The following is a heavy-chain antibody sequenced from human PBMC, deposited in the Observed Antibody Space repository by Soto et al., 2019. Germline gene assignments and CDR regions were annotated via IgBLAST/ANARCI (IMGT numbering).Heavy chain of an antibody. V-gene: IGHV4-59*01. CDR1: GCCICSYY. D-gene: IGHD3-3*01. J-gene: IGHJ6*04. CDR3: ARGGEDLWSGYWRPDV. Sequence: SVSLSLTCTVSGCCICSYYWGVIRQHTGKGLEWIGDIYYSGSTNYNPSLKSRVTISVDTSKNQFSLKLSSVTAADTAVYYCARGGEDLWSGYWRPDVWGKGTTVTVFS. CDR2: IYYSGST.